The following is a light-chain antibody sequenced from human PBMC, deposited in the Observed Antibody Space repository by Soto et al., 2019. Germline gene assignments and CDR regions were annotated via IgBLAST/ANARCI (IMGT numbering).Light chain of an antibody. V-gene: IGKV3-20*01. CDR1: QTLSSNF. CDR2: GAS. J-gene: IGKJ1*01. Sequence: IVLTQSPGTLSLSPGERATLSCRASQTLSSNFLAWYQQRPGQAPSLLIYGASNRATGVPDRFSGGGSGTDFTLTISRLETEDFAVHYCQQFGSAPRTFGQGTKVDIK. CDR3: QQFGSAPRT.